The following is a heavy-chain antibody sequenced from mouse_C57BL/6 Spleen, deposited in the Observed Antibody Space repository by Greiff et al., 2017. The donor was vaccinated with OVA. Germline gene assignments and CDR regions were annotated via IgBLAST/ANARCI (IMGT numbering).Heavy chain of an antibody. J-gene: IGHJ2*01. Sequence: EVQLQQSGPELVKPGASVKISCKASGYTFTDYYMNWVKQSHGKSLEWIGDINPNNGGTSYNQKFKGKATLTVDKSSSTAYMELRSLTSEDSAVYYCARWDDYWGQGTTLTVSS. CDR1: GYTFTDYY. V-gene: IGHV1-26*01. CDR2: INPNNGGT. CDR3: ARWDDY. D-gene: IGHD4-1*01.